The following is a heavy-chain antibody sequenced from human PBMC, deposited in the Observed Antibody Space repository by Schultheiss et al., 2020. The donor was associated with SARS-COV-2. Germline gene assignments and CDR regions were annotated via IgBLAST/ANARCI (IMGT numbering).Heavy chain of an antibody. CDR3: AAREGVN. CDR1: GGSFSNFD. CDR2: IIPIFGTT. J-gene: IGHJ4*02. D-gene: IGHD1-26*01. Sequence: SVKVSCKASGGSFSNFDITWVRQAPGQGLEWMGGIIPIFGTTNYAQKFQERVTITRDMSTSTAYMELSSLRSEDTAVYYCAAREGVNWGQGTLVTVSS. V-gene: IGHV1-69*05.